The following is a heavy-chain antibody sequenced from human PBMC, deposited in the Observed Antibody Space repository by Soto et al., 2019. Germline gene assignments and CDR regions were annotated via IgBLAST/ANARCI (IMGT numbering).Heavy chain of an antibody. CDR3: ARDPRGTERYYYYGMDV. V-gene: IGHV3-30-3*01. CDR1: GFTFSSYA. D-gene: IGHD2-15*01. J-gene: IGHJ6*02. Sequence: QVQLVESGGGVVQPGRSLRLSCAASGFTFSSYAMHWVRQAPGKGLEWVAVISYDGSNKYYADSVKGRFTISRDNSKNTLYLQMNSLRAEDTAVYYCARDPRGTERYYYYGMDVWGQGTTVTVSS. CDR2: ISYDGSNK.